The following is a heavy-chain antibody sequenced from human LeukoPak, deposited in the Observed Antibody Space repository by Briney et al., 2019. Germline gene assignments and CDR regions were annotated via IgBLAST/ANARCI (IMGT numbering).Heavy chain of an antibody. CDR3: ARDLGQYYDTSDNWFDP. CDR2: IRYDGSSK. CDR1: EFTFSNYG. Sequence: GGSLRLSCAASEFTFSNYGMHWVRQAPGKGLEWVAFIRYDGSSKYYADSVKGRFTISRDNAKNTLNLQMNSLRAEDTAVYYCARDLGQYYDTSDNWFDPWGQGTLVTVSS. J-gene: IGHJ5*02. D-gene: IGHD3-22*01. V-gene: IGHV3-30*02.